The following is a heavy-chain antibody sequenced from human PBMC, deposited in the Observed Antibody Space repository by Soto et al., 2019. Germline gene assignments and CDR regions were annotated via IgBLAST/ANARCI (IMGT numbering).Heavy chain of an antibody. Sequence: EVQLLESGGGLVQPGGSLRLSCAASGFTFSSYAMSWVRQAPGKGLEWVSAISGSGGSTYYADSVKGRFTISRDNSKNTLYLQMTSLRAEDTAVYYCAKDVTPGPDYGDFDYWGQGTLVTVSS. CDR1: GFTFSSYA. CDR2: ISGSGGST. CDR3: AKDVTPGPDYGDFDY. V-gene: IGHV3-23*01. D-gene: IGHD4-17*01. J-gene: IGHJ4*02.